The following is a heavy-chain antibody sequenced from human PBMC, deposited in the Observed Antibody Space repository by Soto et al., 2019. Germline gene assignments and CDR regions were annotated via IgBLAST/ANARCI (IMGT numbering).Heavy chain of an antibody. CDR1: GGSISSSSYY. CDR2: IYYSGST. D-gene: IGHD3-22*01. CDR3: ARNHYDSSGYYFDY. Sequence: SETLSLTCSVSGGSISSSSYYWGWIRQPPGKGLEWIGSIYYSGSTYYNPSLKSRVTISVDTSKNQLSLKLSSVTAADTAVYYCARNHYDSSGYYFDYWGQGTLVTVYS. V-gene: IGHV4-39*01. J-gene: IGHJ4*02.